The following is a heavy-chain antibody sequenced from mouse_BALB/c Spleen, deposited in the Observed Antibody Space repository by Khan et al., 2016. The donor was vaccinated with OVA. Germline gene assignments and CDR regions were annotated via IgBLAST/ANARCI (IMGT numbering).Heavy chain of an antibody. J-gene: IGHJ3*01. Sequence: VQLQQSGPELMKPGASVKISCKASGYSFTSYYIHWVMESHGKSLEWIGYIDPFSGDTTYNQKFKGKATLTVDKSSSTAYILLSNLTSEDSAVYYCTRHGYVAWFTYWGQVTLVTVSA. D-gene: IGHD2-2*01. V-gene: IGHV1S135*01. CDR3: TRHGYVAWFTY. CDR2: IDPFSGDT. CDR1: GYSFTSYY.